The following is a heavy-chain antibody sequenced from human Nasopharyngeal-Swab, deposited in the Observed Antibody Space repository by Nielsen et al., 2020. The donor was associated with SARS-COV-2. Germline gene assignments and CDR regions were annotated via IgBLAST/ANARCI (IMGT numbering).Heavy chain of an antibody. Sequence: VRQMPGKGLEWVGHIRSQTDGGTTAYAAPVKGRFTISRDDSKNTLYLQMDSLKTEDTAVYYCITGLYLYDYGSTWYAGYWGQGTLVTVS. CDR3: ITGLYLYDYGSTWYAGY. D-gene: IGHD6-13*01. V-gene: IGHV3-15*01. J-gene: IGHJ4*02. CDR2: IRSQTDGGTT.